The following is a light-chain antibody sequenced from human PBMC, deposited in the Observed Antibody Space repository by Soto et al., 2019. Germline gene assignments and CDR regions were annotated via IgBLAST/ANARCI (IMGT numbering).Light chain of an antibody. J-gene: IGKJ1*01. V-gene: IGKV3-15*01. CDR2: GAT. CDR3: QQYRSWPRT. Sequence: EILLTQSPATLSVSPGETATLSCRASQNVLSDLAWYQQKPGQAPRLLVYGATTRATDAPAKFRGRGSGTEFSLTISSLQSEDSATYYCQQYRSWPRTFGQGSWVEI. CDR1: QNVLSD.